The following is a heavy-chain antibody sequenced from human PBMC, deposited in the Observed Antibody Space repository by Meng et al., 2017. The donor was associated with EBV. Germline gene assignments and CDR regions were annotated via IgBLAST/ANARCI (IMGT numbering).Heavy chain of an antibody. CDR2: FLPRLGAP. CDR1: GGPLRYYA. V-gene: IGHV1-69*01. D-gene: IGHD3-10*01. J-gene: IGHJ4*02. CDR3: ASESGRGYTPDY. Sequence: QVQLVECAAEVKKPGSSVKVSCKTSGGPLRYYAISWVRQAPGQGLEWLGGFLPRLGAPNYAQKFHGRVKITADESTRTHYMDLSSLRSEDTAIYYCASESGRGYTPDYWGQGTLVTVSS.